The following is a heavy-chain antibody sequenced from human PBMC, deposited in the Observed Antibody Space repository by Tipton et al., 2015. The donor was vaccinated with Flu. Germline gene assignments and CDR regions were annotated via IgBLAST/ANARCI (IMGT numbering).Heavy chain of an antibody. J-gene: IGHJ4*02. CDR3: TSASDNYYDSSGF. V-gene: IGHV3-49*04. Sequence: SLRLSCTASGFTFGDYAMSWVRQAPGKGLEWVGFIRSKAYGGTTEYAVSVKGRFTISRDDSKSIAYLQMNSLKTEDTAVYYCTSASDNYYDSSGFWGQGTLVTVSS. CDR1: GFTFGDYA. D-gene: IGHD3-22*01. CDR2: IRSKAYGGTT.